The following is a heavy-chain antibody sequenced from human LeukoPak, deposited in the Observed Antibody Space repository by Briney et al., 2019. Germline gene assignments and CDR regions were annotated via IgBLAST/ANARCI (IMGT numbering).Heavy chain of an antibody. CDR3: ARDLRGARDIVVVPAALGY. V-gene: IGHV1-46*01. CDR2: INPSGGST. Sequence: ASVKVSCKASGFTFTGYYMHWVRQAPGQGLEWMGIINPSGGSTSYAQKFQGRVTMTRDMSTSTVYMELSSLRSEDTAVYYCARDLRGARDIVVVPAALGYWGQGTLVTVSS. J-gene: IGHJ4*02. D-gene: IGHD2-2*01. CDR1: GFTFTGYY.